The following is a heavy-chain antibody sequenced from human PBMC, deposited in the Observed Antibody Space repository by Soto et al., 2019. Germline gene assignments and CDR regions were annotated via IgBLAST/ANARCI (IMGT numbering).Heavy chain of an antibody. CDR3: ARTASGYPYYFDY. J-gene: IGHJ4*02. V-gene: IGHV4-59*01. CDR1: GGSISSYF. CDR2: IYYSGST. D-gene: IGHD3-22*01. Sequence: KTSETLSLTCTVSGGSISSYFWSWVRQAPGKGLEWIGYIYYSGSTNYNPPLKSRVTISVDTSKNQFSLKLSSVTAADTAVYYCARTASGYPYYFDYWGQGTLVTVSS.